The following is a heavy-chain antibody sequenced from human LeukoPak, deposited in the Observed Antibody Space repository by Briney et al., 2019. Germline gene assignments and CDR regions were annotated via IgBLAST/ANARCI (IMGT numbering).Heavy chain of an antibody. J-gene: IGHJ5*02. CDR1: GGSISSYY. CDR2: IYYSGST. V-gene: IGHV4-59*08. Sequence: SETLSLTCTVSGGSISSYYWSWIRQPPGKGLEWIGYIYYSGSTNYNPSLKSRVTISVDTSKNQFSLKLSSVTAADTAVYCCARHTAVAGRRGWFDPWGQGTLVTVSS. D-gene: IGHD6-19*01. CDR3: ARHTAVAGRRGWFDP.